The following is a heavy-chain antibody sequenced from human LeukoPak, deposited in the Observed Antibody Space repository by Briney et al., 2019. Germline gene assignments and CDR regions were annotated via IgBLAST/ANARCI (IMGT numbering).Heavy chain of an antibody. D-gene: IGHD6-6*01. J-gene: IGHJ6*02. Sequence: SETLSLTCTVSGGSISSYYWSWIRQPPGRGLEWIGYIYYSGSTNYNPSLKSRVTISVDTSKNQFSLKLSSVTAADTAVYYCARLVSSSSLDYYYGMDVWGQGTTVTVSS. V-gene: IGHV4-59*01. CDR1: GGSISSYY. CDR3: ARLVSSSSLDYYYGMDV. CDR2: IYYSGST.